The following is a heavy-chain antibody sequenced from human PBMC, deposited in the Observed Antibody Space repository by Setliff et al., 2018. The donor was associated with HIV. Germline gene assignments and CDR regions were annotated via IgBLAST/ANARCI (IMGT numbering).Heavy chain of an antibody. V-gene: IGHV4-39*02. D-gene: IGHD2-8*01. J-gene: IGHJ5*02. CDR2: IYYSGTT. Sequence: SETLSLTCTVSGDSISSGSYYWSWIRQPAGKGLEWIGRIYYSGTTFYTPSLKSRVSISVDTSTDHFSRKLNSVTAADTAVYYCARRGRDGVLIVFATGFDPWGQGTLVTVSS. CDR1: GDSISSGSYY. CDR3: ARRGRDGVLIVFATGFDP.